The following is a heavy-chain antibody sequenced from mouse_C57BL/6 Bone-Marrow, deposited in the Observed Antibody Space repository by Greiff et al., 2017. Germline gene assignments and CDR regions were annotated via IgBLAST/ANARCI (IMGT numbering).Heavy chain of an antibody. V-gene: IGHV2-6-1*01. CDR1: GFSLTSYG. CDR2: IWSDGST. Sequence: VKLVESGPGLVAPSQSLSITCTVSGFSLTSYGVHWVRQPPGKGLEWLVVIWSDGSTTYNSALNSRLSISKDNSKSQVFLKMNSLQTDDTAMYYCARHNYGFYAMDYWGQGTSVTVSS. D-gene: IGHD1-1*01. J-gene: IGHJ4*01. CDR3: ARHNYGFYAMDY.